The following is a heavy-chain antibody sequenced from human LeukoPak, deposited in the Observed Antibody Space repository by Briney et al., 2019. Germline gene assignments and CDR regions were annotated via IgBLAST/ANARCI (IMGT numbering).Heavy chain of an antibody. D-gene: IGHD6-19*01. Sequence: PSETLSLTCTVSVDSISSYFWTWIRQPAGKGLEWIGRIYSSGSTNYNPSLKSRVTISVDKSRNQFSLKLSSVTAADTAVYYCARAGVQWQRPRDYYYYYMDVWGKGSTVTVSS. CDR2: IYSSGST. CDR1: VDSISSYF. V-gene: IGHV4-4*07. CDR3: ARAGVQWQRPRDYYYYYMDV. J-gene: IGHJ6*03.